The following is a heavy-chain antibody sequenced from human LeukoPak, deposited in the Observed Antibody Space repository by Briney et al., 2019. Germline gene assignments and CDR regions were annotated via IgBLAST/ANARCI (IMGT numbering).Heavy chain of an antibody. D-gene: IGHD6-19*01. V-gene: IGHV1-69*13. CDR1: GGTFSSYA. CDR2: IIPIFGTA. CDR3: ARSMEQWLVRGTQTFFDY. Sequence: VASVKVSCKASGGTFSSYAISWVRQAPGQGLEWMGGIIPIFGTANYAQKFQGRVTITADESTSTAYMELSSLRSEDTAVYYCARSMEQWLVRGTQTFFDYWGQGTLVTVSS. J-gene: IGHJ4*02.